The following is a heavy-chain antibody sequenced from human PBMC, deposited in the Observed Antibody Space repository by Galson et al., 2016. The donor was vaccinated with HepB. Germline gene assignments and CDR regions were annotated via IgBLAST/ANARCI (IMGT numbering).Heavy chain of an antibody. V-gene: IGHV4-4*02. J-gene: IGHJ4*02. Sequence: SETLSLTCAVSGGSISSPSWWTWVRQSPGKGLEWIGAIYHSGTTHYNPSLKSRVTISMDKTKNHLSLKVTPVRAADTAVYFCARDEASRPGPDYWGQGTPVTVSS. CDR3: ARDEASRPGPDY. CDR2: IYHSGTT. CDR1: GGSISSPSW. D-gene: IGHD6-6*01.